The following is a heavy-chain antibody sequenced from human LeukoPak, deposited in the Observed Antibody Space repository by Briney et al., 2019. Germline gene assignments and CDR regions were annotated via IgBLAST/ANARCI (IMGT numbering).Heavy chain of an antibody. CDR2: IYPGDSDT. V-gene: IGHV5-51*01. Sequence: GESLKISCKGSGYSFTSYWIGWARQMPGKGLEWMGIIYPGDSDTRYSPSFQGQVTISAGKSISTAYLQWGSLKASDTAMYYCASWGGYYDSSGHFDYWGQGTLVTVSS. CDR1: GYSFTSYW. CDR3: ASWGGYYDSSGHFDY. D-gene: IGHD3-22*01. J-gene: IGHJ4*02.